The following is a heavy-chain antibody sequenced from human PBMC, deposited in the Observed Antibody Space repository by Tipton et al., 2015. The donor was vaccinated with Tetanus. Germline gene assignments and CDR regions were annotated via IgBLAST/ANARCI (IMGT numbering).Heavy chain of an antibody. J-gene: IGHJ5*02. V-gene: IGHV4-31*03. CDR3: ARDSAGGYDPYNWFDP. CDR2: IYYSGST. D-gene: IGHD5-12*01. CDR1: GGSISSGGYY. Sequence: TLSLTCTVSGGSISSGGYYWSWTRQHPGKGLEWIGYIYYSGSTYYNPSLKSRVTISVDTSKNQFSLKLSSVTAADTAVYYCARDSAGGYDPYNWFDPWGQGTLVTVSS.